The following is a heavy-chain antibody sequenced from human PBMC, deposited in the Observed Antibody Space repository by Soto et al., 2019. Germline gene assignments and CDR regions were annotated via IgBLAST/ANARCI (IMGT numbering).Heavy chain of an antibody. Sequence: QVQLQQWGAGLLKPSETLSLTCAVYGGSFSGYYWSWIRQPPGKGLEWIGEINHSGRTNYNPSLKSRVTISVDTSKNQFSLKLSSVTAADTAVYYCARGRGPPPLRYYYYGMDVWGQGTTVTVSS. CDR2: INHSGRT. J-gene: IGHJ6*02. V-gene: IGHV4-34*01. CDR3: ARGRGPPPLRYYYYGMDV. D-gene: IGHD4-17*01. CDR1: GGSFSGYY.